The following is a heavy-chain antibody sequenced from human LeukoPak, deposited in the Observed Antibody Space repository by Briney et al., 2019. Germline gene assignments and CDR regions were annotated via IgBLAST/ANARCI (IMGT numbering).Heavy chain of an antibody. CDR3: ARVEYSSGWYADY. D-gene: IGHD6-19*01. CDR1: GFTFSSYS. V-gene: IGHV3-21*01. Sequence: GGSLRLSCAASGFTFSSYSMNWVRRAPGKGLEWVSSISSSSSYIYYADSVKGRLTISRDNAKNSLYLQMNSLRAEDTAVYYCARVEYSSGWYADYWGQGTLVTVSS. J-gene: IGHJ4*02. CDR2: ISSSSSYI.